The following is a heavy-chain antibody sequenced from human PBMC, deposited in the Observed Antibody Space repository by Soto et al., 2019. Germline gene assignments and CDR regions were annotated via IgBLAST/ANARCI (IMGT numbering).Heavy chain of an antibody. V-gene: IGHV4-34*01. J-gene: IGHJ4*02. D-gene: IGHD3-22*01. Sequence: QVQLQQWGAGLLKPSETLSLTCAVYGGSFSGYYWSWIRQPPGKGLEWIGEINHRGSTNYNPSLKSRVTLSVDTSKNQFSLKLSSVTAADTAVYYCARGRTRMHYYDSSGYFGYWGQGTLVTVSS. CDR3: ARGRTRMHYYDSSGYFGY. CDR1: GGSFSGYY. CDR2: INHRGST.